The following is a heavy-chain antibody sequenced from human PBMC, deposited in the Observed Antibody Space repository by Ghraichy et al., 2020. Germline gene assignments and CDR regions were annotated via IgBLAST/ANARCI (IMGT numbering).Heavy chain of an antibody. D-gene: IGHD3-10*01. V-gene: IGHV4-31*03. CDR2: IYYSGST. CDR1: GGSISSGGYY. CDR3: ARSRGITMVRGVTNFDY. Sequence: SETLSLTCTVSGGSISSGGYYWSWIRQHPGKGLEWIGYIYYSGSTYYNPSLKSRVTISVDTSKNQFSLKLSSVTAADTAVYYCARSRGITMVRGVTNFDYWGQGTLVTVSS. J-gene: IGHJ4*02.